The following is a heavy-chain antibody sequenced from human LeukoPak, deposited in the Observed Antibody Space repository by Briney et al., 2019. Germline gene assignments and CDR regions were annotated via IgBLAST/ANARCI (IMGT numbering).Heavy chain of an antibody. J-gene: IGHJ4*02. D-gene: IGHD3-10*01. CDR3: ARVSRGSAPFDY. Sequence: SETLSLTCTVAGGSISSYYWSWIRQPPGKGLEWIGYIYYSGSTNYNPSLKSRVTISVDTSKNQFSLKLSSVTAADTAVYYCARVSRGSAPFDYWGQGTLVTVSS. V-gene: IGHV4-59*01. CDR2: IYYSGST. CDR1: GGSISSYY.